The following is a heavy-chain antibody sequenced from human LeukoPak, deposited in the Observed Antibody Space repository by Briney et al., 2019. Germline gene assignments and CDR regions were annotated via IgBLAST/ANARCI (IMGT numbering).Heavy chain of an antibody. V-gene: IGHV4-30-4*01. D-gene: IGHD3-10*01. CDR3: ARDGNYYGSGSYSDY. J-gene: IGHJ4*02. CDR2: IYYSGST. CDR1: GGSISSGDYY. Sequence: SQTLSLTCTVSGGSISSGDYYWSWIRQPPGKGLEWIGYIYYSGSTYYNPSLKSRVTISVDTSKNQFSLKLSSVTAADTAVYYCARDGNYYGSGSYSDYWGQGTLVTVSS.